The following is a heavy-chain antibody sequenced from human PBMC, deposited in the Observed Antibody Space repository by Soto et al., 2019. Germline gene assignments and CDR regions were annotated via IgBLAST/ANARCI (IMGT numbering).Heavy chain of an antibody. CDR3: ARDTGYNIGWDN. Sequence: GGSLRLSCAASGFTFSSYWMSWVRQAPGKGLEWVANIKEDGSEKYYVDSVNGRYNISRDNAKNSLYLQIDSLRAEDTDVYQCARDTGYNIGWDNWGRGTLVTVSS. D-gene: IGHD6-19*01. CDR2: IKEDGSEK. CDR1: GFTFSSYW. V-gene: IGHV3-7*04. J-gene: IGHJ4*02.